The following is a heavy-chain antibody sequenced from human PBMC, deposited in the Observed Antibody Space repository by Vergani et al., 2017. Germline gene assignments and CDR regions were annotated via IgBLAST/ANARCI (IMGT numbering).Heavy chain of an antibody. J-gene: IGHJ2*01. CDR2: IGTAGDT. CDR1: GFTFSSYD. CDR3: ARSPNRGGSPYGYFDL. V-gene: IGHV3-13*01. Sequence: EVQLVESGGGLIQPGGSLRLSCAASGFTFSSYDMHWVRQATGKGLEWVSAIGTAGDTYYPGSVKGRFTISRENAKNSLCLQMNSLRAGDTAVYYCARSPNRGGSPYGYFDLWGRGTLVTVSS. D-gene: IGHD3-16*01.